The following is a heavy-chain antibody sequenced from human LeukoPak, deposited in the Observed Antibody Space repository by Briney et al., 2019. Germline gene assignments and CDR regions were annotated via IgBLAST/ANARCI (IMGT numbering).Heavy chain of an antibody. CDR2: VEPEDGET. CDR1: GYTFTDYY. CDR3: ATGVNYYYMDV. Sequence: GASVKVSCKASGYTFTDYYMHWVQQAPGKGLEWMGRVEPEDGETIYAEKFQGRVTITADTSTDTAYMELSSLRSEDTAVYYCATGVNYYYMDVWGKGTTVTVSS. J-gene: IGHJ6*03. V-gene: IGHV1-69-2*01.